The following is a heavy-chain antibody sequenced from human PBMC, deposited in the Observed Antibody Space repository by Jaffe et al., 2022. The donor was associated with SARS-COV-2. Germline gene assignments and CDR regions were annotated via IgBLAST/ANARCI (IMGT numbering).Heavy chain of an antibody. CDR3: ASVTPENNDAFDI. D-gene: IGHD2-21*02. J-gene: IGHJ3*02. Sequence: QVQLVQSGAEVKKPGASVKVSCKASGYTFTSYYMHWVRQAPGQGLEWMGIINPSGGSTSYAQKFQGRVTMTRDTSTSTVYMELSSLRSEDTAVYYCASVTPENNDAFDIWGQGTMVTVSS. CDR1: GYTFTSYY. CDR2: INPSGGST. V-gene: IGHV1-46*01.